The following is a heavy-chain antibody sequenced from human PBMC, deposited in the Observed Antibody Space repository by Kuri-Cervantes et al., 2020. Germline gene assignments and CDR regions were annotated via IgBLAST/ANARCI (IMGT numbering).Heavy chain of an antibody. CDR2: INHSGST. V-gene: IGHV4-4*02. D-gene: IGHD3-22*01. Sequence: SETLSLTCAVSGGSVSSSNWWRWVRQPPGKGLVWIGKINHSGSTYYNPSLKSRVTISVDTTKNQFSLKLSTVTAADTAVYYCTSWYYDSSGYLPDWFDSWGQGALVTVSS. J-gene: IGHJ5*01. CDR3: TSWYYDSSGYLPDWFDS. CDR1: GGSVSSSNW.